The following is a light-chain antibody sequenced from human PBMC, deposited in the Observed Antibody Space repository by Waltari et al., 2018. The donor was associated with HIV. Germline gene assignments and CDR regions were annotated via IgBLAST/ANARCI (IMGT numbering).Light chain of an antibody. CDR3: SSYTSSSRV. CDR2: EVS. Sequence: QSALTQPASVSGSPGQSITISCTGTSSDVGGYNYVSWYQQTPGKAPKVMIYEVSNRPSGFSHRFSGSKSGNTASLTISGLQAEDEADYYCSSYTSSSRVFGGGTKLTVL. V-gene: IGLV2-14*01. CDR1: SSDVGGYNY. J-gene: IGLJ3*02.